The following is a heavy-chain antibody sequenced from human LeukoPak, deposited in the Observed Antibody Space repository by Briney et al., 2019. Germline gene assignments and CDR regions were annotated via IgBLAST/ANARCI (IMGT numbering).Heavy chain of an antibody. CDR3: ARGYSSSWYPYFQH. J-gene: IGHJ1*01. Sequence: ASVKVSCKASGYSFTTYGMNWVPQAPGQGLEWMGWISAYNGNTNYAQKLQGRVTMTTDTSTSTAYMELRSLRSDDTAVYYCARGYSSSWYPYFQHWGQGTLVTVSS. CDR1: GYSFTTYG. V-gene: IGHV1-18*01. CDR2: ISAYNGNT. D-gene: IGHD6-13*01.